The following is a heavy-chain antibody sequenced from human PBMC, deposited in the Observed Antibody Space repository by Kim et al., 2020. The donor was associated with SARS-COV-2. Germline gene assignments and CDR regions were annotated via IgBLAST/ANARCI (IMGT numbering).Heavy chain of an antibody. D-gene: IGHD6-13*01. Sequence: YADSVKSRFTISRDDSTNTLYLHMCSLRVEDTAVYYCEKVIWGATAGANYWGQGILVTVSS. V-gene: IGHV3-23*01. CDR3: EKVIWGATAGANY. J-gene: IGHJ4*02.